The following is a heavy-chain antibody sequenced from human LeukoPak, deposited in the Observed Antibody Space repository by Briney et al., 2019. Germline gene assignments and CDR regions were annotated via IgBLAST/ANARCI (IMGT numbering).Heavy chain of an antibody. CDR1: GFTFSSYS. Sequence: PGGSLRLSCAASGFTFSSYSMNWVRQAPGKGLEWVSSISSSSSYIYYADSVKGRFTISRDNAKNSLYLQMNSLRAEDTAVYYCAKEDFSDYYFYYMDVWGKGTTVTISS. V-gene: IGHV3-21*01. D-gene: IGHD2/OR15-2a*01. J-gene: IGHJ6*03. CDR2: ISSSSSYI. CDR3: AKEDFSDYYFYYMDV.